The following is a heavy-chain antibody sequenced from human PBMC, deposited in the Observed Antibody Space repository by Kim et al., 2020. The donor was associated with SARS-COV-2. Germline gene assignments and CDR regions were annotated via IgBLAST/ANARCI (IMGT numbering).Heavy chain of an antibody. J-gene: IGHJ4*02. D-gene: IGHD3-9*01. CDR2: VYYTGST. CDR1: GGSSTRSNYY. Sequence: SETLSLTCTVSGGSSTRSNYYWAWIRQPPGKGLEWIGSVYYTGSTYYNPSLKSRVISVDTSKTQFSLNLRSVTAADTAVYYCASPPWGTDWYLSGLYFDFWGQGALVTVSS. CDR3: ASPPWGTDWYLSGLYFDF. V-gene: IGHV4-39*01.